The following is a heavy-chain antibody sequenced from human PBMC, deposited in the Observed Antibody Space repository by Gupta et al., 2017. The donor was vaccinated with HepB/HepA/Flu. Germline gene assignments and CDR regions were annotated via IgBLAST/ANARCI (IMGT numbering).Heavy chain of an antibody. CDR1: GFTFNNCD. V-gene: IGHV3-23*01. CDR3: AKVNTGTYFDY. J-gene: IGHJ4*02. Sequence: EVPLLESGGGLVQPGASLRLSCAVSGFTFNNCDMSWVRQAPGKGLEWVSSIYRGGSTYYAESVKGRFTMSRDNSKNTLYLQMNRLRAEDTAVYYCAKVNTGTYFDYWGQGTLVTVSS. D-gene: IGHD1-1*01. CDR2: IYRGGST.